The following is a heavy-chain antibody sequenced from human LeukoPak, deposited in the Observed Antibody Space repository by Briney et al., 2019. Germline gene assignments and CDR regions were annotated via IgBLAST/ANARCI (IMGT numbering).Heavy chain of an antibody. CDR1: GGSISSSSYY. CDR3: ARDQGRSGANYYDSSGSPSV. D-gene: IGHD3-22*01. CDR2: IYYSGST. Sequence: PSGTLSLTCTVSGGSISSSSYYWGWIRQPPGKGLEWIGSIYYSGSTYYNPSLKSRVTISVDTSKNQFSLKLSSVTAADTAVYYCARDQGRSGANYYDSSGSPSVWGQGTMVTVSS. J-gene: IGHJ3*01. V-gene: IGHV4-39*07.